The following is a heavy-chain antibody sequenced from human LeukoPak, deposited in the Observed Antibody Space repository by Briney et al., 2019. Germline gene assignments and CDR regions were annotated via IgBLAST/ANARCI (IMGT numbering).Heavy chain of an antibody. Sequence: KASETLSLTCTVSGGSISSSSYYWGWIRQPPGKGLEWIGSIYYSGSTYYNPSLKSRVTISVDTSKNQFSLKLSSVTAADTAVYYCARQRLAPYYFDYWGQGTLVTVSS. CDR3: ARQRLAPYYFDY. CDR1: GGSISSSSYY. CDR2: IYYSGST. V-gene: IGHV4-39*01. J-gene: IGHJ4*02. D-gene: IGHD6-25*01.